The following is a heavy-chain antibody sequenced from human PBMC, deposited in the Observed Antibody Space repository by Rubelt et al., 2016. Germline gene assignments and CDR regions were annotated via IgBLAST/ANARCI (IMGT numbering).Heavy chain of an antibody. J-gene: IGHJ4*02. CDR3: ARGRPTVIVDY. D-gene: IGHD4-17*01. CDR2: IFHSGST. V-gene: IGHV4-38-2*02. Sequence: QVQLQESGPGLVKPSETLSLTCTVSGYSISSGYYWGWIRQPPGQGLEWIGSIFHSGSTSYNPSLKSRVTISVDTSRNQFSLKLSSVTAADTAVYYCARGRPTVIVDYWGQGTLVTVSS. CDR1: GYSISSGYY.